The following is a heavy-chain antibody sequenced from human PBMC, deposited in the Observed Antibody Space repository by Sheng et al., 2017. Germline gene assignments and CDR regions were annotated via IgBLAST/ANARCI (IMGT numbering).Heavy chain of an antibody. J-gene: IGHJ4*02. Sequence: QLQLQESGPGLVKPSETLSLTCTVSGGYISSSSYYWGWIRQPPGKGLEWIGSIYYSGSTYYNPSLKSRVTISVDTSKNQFSLKLSSVTAADTAVYYCARDRYSSGSGYWGQGTLVTVSS. V-gene: IGHV4-39*07. CDR2: IYYSGST. CDR3: ARDRYSSGSGY. D-gene: IGHD6-19*01. CDR1: GGYISSSSYY.